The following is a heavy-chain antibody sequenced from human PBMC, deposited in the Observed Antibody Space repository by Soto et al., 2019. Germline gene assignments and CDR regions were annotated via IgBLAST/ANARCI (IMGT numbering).Heavy chain of an antibody. D-gene: IGHD3-22*01. J-gene: IGHJ4*02. V-gene: IGHV5-10-1*01. Sequence: GESLKISCKGSGYSFAGYWSTWVRQKPGKGLEWMGRIDPSDSQTYYSPSFRGHVTISVTKSITTVFLQWSSLRASDTAMYYCARQIYDSDTGPNFQYYFDSWGQGTPVTVSS. CDR3: ARQIYDSDTGPNFQYYFDS. CDR1: GYSFAGYW. CDR2: IDPSDSQT.